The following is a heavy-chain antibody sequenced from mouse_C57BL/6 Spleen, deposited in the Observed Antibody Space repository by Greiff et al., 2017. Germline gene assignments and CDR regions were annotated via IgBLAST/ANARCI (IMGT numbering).Heavy chain of an antibody. J-gene: IGHJ2*01. CDR1: GYTFTDYN. D-gene: IGHD1-1*01. CDR3: ARNYYGSSYDY. Sequence: EVQLQESGPELVKPGASVKMSCKASGYTFTDYNMHWVKQSHGKSLEWIGYINPNNGGTSYNQKFKGKATLTVNKSSSTAYMELRSLTSEDSAVYYCARNYYGSSYDYWGQGTTLTVSS. CDR2: INPNNGGT. V-gene: IGHV1-22*01.